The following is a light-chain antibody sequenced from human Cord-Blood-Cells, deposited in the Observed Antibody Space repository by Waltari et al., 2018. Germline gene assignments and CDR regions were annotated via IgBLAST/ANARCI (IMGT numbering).Light chain of an antibody. V-gene: IGLV2-14*01. J-gene: IGLJ2*01. CDR3: SSYTSSSTLVV. CDR2: DVS. Sequence: QSALTQPASVSGSPGQSITIPCTGTSSDVGGYNYVSWYQQHPGKAPKLMIYDVSNRPSGVSNRFSGSTSGNTASLTISGLQAEDEADYYCSSYTSSSTLVVFGGGTKLTVL. CDR1: SSDVGGYNY.